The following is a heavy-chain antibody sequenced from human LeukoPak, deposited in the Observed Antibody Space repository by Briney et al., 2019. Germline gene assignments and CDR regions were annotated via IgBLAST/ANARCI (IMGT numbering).Heavy chain of an antibody. CDR2: INHSGST. CDR1: GGSFSGYY. CDR3: ARGDGDHYYYYMDV. J-gene: IGHJ6*03. Sequence: PSETLSLTCAVYGGSFSGYYWSWIRQPPGKGLEWIGEINHSGSTNYNPSLKSRVTISVDTSKNQFSLKLSSVTAADTAVYYCARGDGDHYYYYMDVWGKGTTVTVSS. V-gene: IGHV4-34*01. D-gene: IGHD4-17*01.